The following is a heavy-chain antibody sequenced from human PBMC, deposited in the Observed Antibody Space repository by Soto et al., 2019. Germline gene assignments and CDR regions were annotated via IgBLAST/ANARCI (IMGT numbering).Heavy chain of an antibody. CDR2: INPSGGST. V-gene: IGHV1-46*01. CDR1: GYTFTSYY. D-gene: IGHD2-2*01. J-gene: IGHJ4*02. CDR3: ATDIVVVPAAI. Sequence: QVQLVQSGAEVKKPGASVKVSCKASGYTFTSYYMHWVRQAPGQGLEWMGIINPSGGSTSYAQKFQGRVTMTRDTSTITVYMELSSLRSEDTAVYYCATDIVVVPAAIWGQGTLVTVSS.